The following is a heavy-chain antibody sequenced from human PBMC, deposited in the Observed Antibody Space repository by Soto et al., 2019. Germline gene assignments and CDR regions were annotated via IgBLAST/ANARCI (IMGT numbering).Heavy chain of an antibody. CDR2: IIPIFGTA. V-gene: IGHV1-69*13. CDR1: GGTFSSYA. CDR3: ARDSYYYGSGSYYNALDY. D-gene: IGHD3-10*01. J-gene: IGHJ4*02. Sequence: ASVKVSCKASGGTFSSYAISWVRQAPGQGLEWMGGIIPIFGTANYAQKFQGRVTITADESTSTAYMALSSLRSEDTAVYYCARDSYYYGSGSYYNALDYWGQGTLVTVSS.